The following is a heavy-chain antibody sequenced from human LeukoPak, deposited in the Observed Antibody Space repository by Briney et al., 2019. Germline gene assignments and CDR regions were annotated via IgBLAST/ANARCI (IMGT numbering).Heavy chain of an antibody. D-gene: IGHD6-19*01. CDR1: GGSISTYS. V-gene: IGHV4-4*07. CDR3: ARDTTVASGMQF. CDR2: VVTTTT. J-gene: IGHJ4*02. Sequence: ASETLSLTCTVSGGSISTYSWTWVRQSPGKGLEWIGSVVTTTTKYSPALGSRVAISVDTSKNQFSLRLESVTTADTAVYYCARDTTVASGMQFWGQGALVTVSS.